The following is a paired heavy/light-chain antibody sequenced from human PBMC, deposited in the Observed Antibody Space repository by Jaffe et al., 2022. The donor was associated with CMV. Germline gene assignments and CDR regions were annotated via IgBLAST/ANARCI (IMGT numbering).Heavy chain of an antibody. CDR3: ARGGVVTGRFEY. J-gene: IGHJ4*02. V-gene: IGHV3-7*03. CDR2: IKEDGSQK. CDR1: GFTFSTYW. D-gene: IGHD3-16*01. Sequence: EVQLVESGGGLVQPGGSLRLSCAASGFTFSTYWMSWVRQAPGKGLEWVANIKEDGSQKSYVEPVRGRFTISRDNAKNSLYLQMNGLRVEDAGVYFCARGGVVTGRFEYWGQGILVTVSS.
Light chain of an antibody. J-gene: IGKJ3*01. V-gene: IGKV1-39*01. CDR2: TTS. CDR1: QTINSY. Sequence: DIQMTQSPSSLSASVGDRVTITCRASQTINSYLNWYQQKPGEAPNLLIYTTSYLHSGVPSRFSGSGSGTDFTLTISSLQPEDFATYYCQQTYSLSFTFGPGTKVDFK. CDR3: QQTYSLSFT.